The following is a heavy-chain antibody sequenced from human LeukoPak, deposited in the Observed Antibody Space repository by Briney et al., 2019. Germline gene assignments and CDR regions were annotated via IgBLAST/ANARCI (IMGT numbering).Heavy chain of an antibody. CDR3: ARDFLHDYGDHPDDY. V-gene: IGHV1-46*01. J-gene: IGHJ4*02. Sequence: GASVKVSCKASGYTFTGYYIHWVRQAPGQGLEWMGVINPSGGSTTYAQKFQGRVTMTRDMSTSTVYMELSSLRSEDTAVYYCARDFLHDYGDHPDDYWGQGTLVTVSS. CDR1: GYTFTGYY. D-gene: IGHD4-17*01. CDR2: INPSGGST.